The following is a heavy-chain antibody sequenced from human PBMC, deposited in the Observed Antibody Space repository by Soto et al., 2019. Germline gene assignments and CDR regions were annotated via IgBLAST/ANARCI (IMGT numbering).Heavy chain of an antibody. CDR1: GGSISSSSYY. D-gene: IGHD4-17*01. Sequence: QLQLQESGPGLVKPSETLSLTCTVSGGSISSSSYYWGWIRQPPGKGLEWIGRIYYSGSTYYNPSLKSRVTISVDTSKNQFSLKLSSVTAADTAVYYCASLIPDYGDYLNAFDIWGQGTMVTVSS. CDR2: IYYSGST. CDR3: ASLIPDYGDYLNAFDI. V-gene: IGHV4-39*01. J-gene: IGHJ3*02.